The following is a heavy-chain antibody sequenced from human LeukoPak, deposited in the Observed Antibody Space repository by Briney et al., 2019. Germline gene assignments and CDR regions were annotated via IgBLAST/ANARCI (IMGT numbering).Heavy chain of an antibody. CDR2: IKSKTDGGTT. J-gene: IGHJ5*02. CDR1: GFTFSNAW. Sequence: GGSLRLSCAASGFTFSNAWMSWVRQAPGKGLEWVGRIKSKTDGGTTDYAAPVKGRFTISRDDSKNTLYLQMNSLKTEDTAVYYCTTDEVYCGGDCYSWGQGTLVTVSS. CDR3: TTDEVYCGGDCYS. D-gene: IGHD2-21*02. V-gene: IGHV3-15*01.